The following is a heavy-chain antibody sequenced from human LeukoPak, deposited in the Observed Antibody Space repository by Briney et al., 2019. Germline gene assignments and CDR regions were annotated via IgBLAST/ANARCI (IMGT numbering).Heavy chain of an antibody. CDR1: GGSISSSSYY. CDR3: ARDLSGIPVGPG. CDR2: IYYSGST. V-gene: IGHV4-39*07. D-gene: IGHD1-26*01. Sequence: SETLSLTCTVSGGSISSSSYYWGWIRQPPGKGLEWIGSIYYSGSTYYNPSLKSRVTISVDTSKNQFSLKLSSVTAADTAVYYCARDLSGIPVGPGWGQGTLVTVSS. J-gene: IGHJ4*02.